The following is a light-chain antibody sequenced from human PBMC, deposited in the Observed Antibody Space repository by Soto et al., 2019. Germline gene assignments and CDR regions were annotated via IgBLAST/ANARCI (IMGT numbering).Light chain of an antibody. J-gene: IGKJ1*01. CDR1: QSISSW. V-gene: IGKV1-5*01. Sequence: DIQMTQSPSTLSGSVGDRFTMSCRSSQSISSWLAWYQQKPGKAPKLLIYDASSLESGVPSRFSGSGSGTEFTLTISSLQPDDFATYYCQQYNSYSGTFGQGTKVDIK. CDR3: QQYNSYSGT. CDR2: DAS.